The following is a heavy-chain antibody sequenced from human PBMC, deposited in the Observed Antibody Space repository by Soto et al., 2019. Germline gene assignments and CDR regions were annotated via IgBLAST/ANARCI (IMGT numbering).Heavy chain of an antibody. CDR2: IYSGGST. J-gene: IGHJ6*02. D-gene: IGHD1-26*01. V-gene: IGHV3-53*01. Sequence: GGSLRLSCAASGFTVSSNYMSWVRQAPGKGLEWVSVIYSGGSTYYADSVKGRFTISRDNSKNTLYLQMNSLRAEDTAVYYCARDRWRPFSGDGMDVWGQGTTVTVSS. CDR3: ARDRWRPFSGDGMDV. CDR1: GFTVSSNY.